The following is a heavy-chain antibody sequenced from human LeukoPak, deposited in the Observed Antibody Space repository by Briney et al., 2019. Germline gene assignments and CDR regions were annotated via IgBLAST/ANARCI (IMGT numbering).Heavy chain of an antibody. Sequence: GASVKVSCKASGGTFSSYAISWVRQAPGQGLEWMGGIIPIFGTANYAQKFQGRVTITADKSTSTAYMELSSLRSEDTAVYYCARGSIAAASERGYFDYWGQGTLVTVSS. V-gene: IGHV1-69*06. D-gene: IGHD6-13*01. CDR1: GGTFSSYA. CDR2: IIPIFGTA. CDR3: ARGSIAAASERGYFDY. J-gene: IGHJ4*02.